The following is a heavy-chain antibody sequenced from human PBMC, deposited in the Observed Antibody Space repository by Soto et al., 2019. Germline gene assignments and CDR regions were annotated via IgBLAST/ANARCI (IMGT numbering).Heavy chain of an antibody. D-gene: IGHD5-12*01. CDR1: GGSISSGGYY. V-gene: IGHV4-31*03. J-gene: IGHJ5*02. CDR3: ARVDSGYDYAWFDP. CDR2: IYYSGST. Sequence: QVQLQESGPGLVKPSQTLSLTCTVSGGSISSGGYYWSWIRQHPGKGLEWIGYIYYSGSTYYNPSLKSRVTISVDTSKNQFSLKLSSVTAANTAVYYCARVDSGYDYAWFDPWGQGTLVTVSS.